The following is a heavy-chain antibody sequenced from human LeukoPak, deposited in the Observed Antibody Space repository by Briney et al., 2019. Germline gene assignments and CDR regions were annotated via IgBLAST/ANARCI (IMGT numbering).Heavy chain of an antibody. D-gene: IGHD2-2*01. J-gene: IGHJ6*03. CDR3: ARDGVVVVPAAMSGSDYYYYYMDV. CDR2: MNPNSGNT. CDR1: GYTFTSYD. V-gene: IGHV1-8*01. Sequence: ASVKVSCKASGYTFTSYDINWVRQATGQGLEWMGWMNPNSGNTGYAQKFQGRVTMTRNTSISTAYMELSSLRSEDTAVYYCARDGVVVVPAAMSGSDYYYYYMDVWGKGTTVTVSS.